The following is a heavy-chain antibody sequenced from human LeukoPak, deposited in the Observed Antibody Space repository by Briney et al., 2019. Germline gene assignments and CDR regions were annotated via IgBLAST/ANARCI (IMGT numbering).Heavy chain of an antibody. CDR1: GFTFSSYA. J-gene: IGHJ4*02. CDR2: ISSSSSYI. D-gene: IGHD6-19*01. V-gene: IGHV3-21*01. CDR3: ARDRQWLVFDY. Sequence: PGGSLRLSCAASGFTFSSYAMSWVRQAPGKGLEWVSSISSSSSYIYYADSVKGRFTISRDNAKDSLYLQMNSLRAEDTAVYYCARDRQWLVFDYWGQGTLVTVSS.